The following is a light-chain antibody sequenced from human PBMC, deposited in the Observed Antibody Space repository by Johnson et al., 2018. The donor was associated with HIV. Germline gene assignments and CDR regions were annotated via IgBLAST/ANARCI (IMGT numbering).Light chain of an antibody. CDR1: SSTIGNND. Sequence: QSVLTQPPSVSAAPGQKVTIYCSGSSSTIGNNDVSWYQLLPGTAPKLRIDNNAKRPEGMEERGGGKEEGKGGKGGSTGRPTGDEADYYCGTWETSLSVGGVFGTGTKVTVL. CDR2: NNA. V-gene: IGLV1-51*01. CDR3: GTWETSLSVGGV. J-gene: IGLJ1*01.